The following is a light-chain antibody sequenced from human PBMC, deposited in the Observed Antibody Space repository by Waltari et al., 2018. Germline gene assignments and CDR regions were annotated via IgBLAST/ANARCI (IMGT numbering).Light chain of an antibody. CDR3: QQHYSTPLT. V-gene: IGKV4-1*01. Sequence: DIVMTQSPDSLAVSLGERATINCKSSQSVLYSSNNKSYLAWYQQKPGQPPKLLIYWASTREAGVPDRFSGSGSGTDFTFTISSLQAEDVAVYYCQQHYSTPLTCGGGTKVEIK. CDR2: WAS. J-gene: IGKJ4*01. CDR1: QSVLYSSNNKSY.